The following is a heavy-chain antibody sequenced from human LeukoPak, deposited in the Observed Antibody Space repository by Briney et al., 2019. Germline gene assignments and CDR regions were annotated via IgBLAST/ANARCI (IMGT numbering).Heavy chain of an antibody. CDR1: GFTFSSYA. V-gene: IGHV3-30-3*01. CDR3: AIGQEGYFQH. CDR2: ISYDGSNK. J-gene: IGHJ1*01. Sequence: RPGGSLRLSCAASGFTFSSYAMHWVRQAPGKGLEWVAVISYDGSNKYYADSVKGRFTISRDNSKNTLYLQMNSLRAEDTAVYYCAIGQEGYFQHWGQGTLVTVSS.